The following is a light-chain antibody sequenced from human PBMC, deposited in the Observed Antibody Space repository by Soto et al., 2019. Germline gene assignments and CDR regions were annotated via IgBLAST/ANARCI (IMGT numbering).Light chain of an antibody. J-gene: IGKJ3*01. CDR3: QQYCTLFT. CDR1: QSVLYSSNNKNY. V-gene: IGKV4-1*01. Sequence: DIVMTQSPDSLAVSLGERATINCKSSQSVLYSSNNKNYLAWYQQKPGQPPKLLIYWASTRESGVPDRFSGSGSGTDFTLTVSSLQAEDVAVYYCQQYCTLFTFGPGTKVDIK. CDR2: WAS.